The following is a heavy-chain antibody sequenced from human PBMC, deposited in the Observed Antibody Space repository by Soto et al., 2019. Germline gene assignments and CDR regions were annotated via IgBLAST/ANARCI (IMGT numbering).Heavy chain of an antibody. CDR3: ARVLPAGVATIDYYYYYYMDV. CDR2: ISSSGSTI. CDR1: GFTFSDYY. Sequence: GGSLRLSCAASGFTFSDYYMSWIRQAPGKGLEWVSYISSSGSTIYYADSVKGRFTISRDNAKNSLYLQMNSLRAEDTAVYYCARVLPAGVATIDYYYYYYMDVWGKGTTVTVSS. J-gene: IGHJ6*03. D-gene: IGHD5-12*01. V-gene: IGHV3-11*01.